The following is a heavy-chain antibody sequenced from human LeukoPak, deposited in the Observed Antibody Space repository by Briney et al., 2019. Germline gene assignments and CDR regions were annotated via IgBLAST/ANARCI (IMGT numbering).Heavy chain of an antibody. CDR1: GGSFSGYY. V-gene: IGHV4-34*01. D-gene: IGHD5-18*01. Sequence: SETLSLTCAVYGGSFSGYYWSWIRQPPGKGLEWIGEINHSGSTNYNPSLKSRVTISVDTSKNQFSLKLSSVTAAGTAVYYCARGGRYSYGYVWFDPWGQGTLVTVSS. CDR3: ARGGRYSYGYVWFDP. CDR2: INHSGST. J-gene: IGHJ5*02.